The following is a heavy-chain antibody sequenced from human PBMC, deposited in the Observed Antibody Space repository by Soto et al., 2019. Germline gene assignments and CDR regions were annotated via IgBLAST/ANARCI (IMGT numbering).Heavy chain of an antibody. J-gene: IGHJ4*02. CDR2: ISYDGSNK. CDR3: AKDQYYDFWSGSRICDY. D-gene: IGHD3-3*01. V-gene: IGHV3-30*18. CDR1: GFTFSSYG. Sequence: GGSLRLSCAASGFTFSSYGMHWVRQAPGKGLEWVAVISYDGSNKYYADSVKGRFTISRDNSKNTLYLQMNSLRAEDTAVYYCAKDQYYDFWSGSRICDYWGQGTLVTVSS.